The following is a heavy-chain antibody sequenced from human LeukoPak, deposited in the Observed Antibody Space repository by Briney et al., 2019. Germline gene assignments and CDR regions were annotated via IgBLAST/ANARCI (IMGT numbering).Heavy chain of an antibody. D-gene: IGHD1-14*01. CDR2: IYSGGST. CDR1: GFTVSSNY. V-gene: IGHV3-53*01. Sequence: GGSLRLSCAASGFTVSSNYMSWVRQAPGKGLEWVSVIYSGGSTYYADSVKGRFTISRDNSKNTLYLQMNSLRAEDTAVYYCARAQTDWYFDLWGRGTLVTVSS. J-gene: IGHJ2*01. CDR3: ARAQTDWYFDL.